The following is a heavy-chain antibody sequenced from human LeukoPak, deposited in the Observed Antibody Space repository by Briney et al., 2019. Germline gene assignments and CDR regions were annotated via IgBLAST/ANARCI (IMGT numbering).Heavy chain of an antibody. CDR2: IYYSGST. D-gene: IGHD3-10*01. Sequence: PSGTLSLTCTVSGGSISSYYWSWIRQPPGKGLGWIGYIYYSGSTNYNPSLKSRVTISVDTSKNQFSLKLSSVTAADTAVYYCARVYGSGSYLYFDYWGQGTLVTVSS. J-gene: IGHJ4*02. CDR1: GGSISSYY. CDR3: ARVYGSGSYLYFDY. V-gene: IGHV4-59*01.